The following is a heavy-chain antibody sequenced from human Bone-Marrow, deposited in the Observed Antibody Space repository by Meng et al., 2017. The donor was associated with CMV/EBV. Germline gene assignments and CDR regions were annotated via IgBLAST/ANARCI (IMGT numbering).Heavy chain of an antibody. J-gene: IGHJ6*02. CDR2: ISSSSSYK. Sequence: GESLKISCAASGFTFSSYSMNWVRQAPGKGLEWVSCISSSSSYKFYADSVKGRFTISRDNAKNSLDLQINRLRAEDTAVYYCASSGGSSWYVGTHYYYGMDVWGQGTTVTVYS. V-gene: IGHV3-21*01. CDR3: ASSGGSSWYVGTHYYYGMDV. CDR1: GFTFSSYS. D-gene: IGHD6-13*01.